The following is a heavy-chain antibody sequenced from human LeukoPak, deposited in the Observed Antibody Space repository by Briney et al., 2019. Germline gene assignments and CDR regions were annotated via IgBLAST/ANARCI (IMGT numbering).Heavy chain of an antibody. CDR3: ARDPGSFPFDY. Sequence: SQTLSLTCTVSGGSISSGSYYWSWIRQPAGKGLEWIGRIYTSGSTNYNPSLKSRVTISVDTSKNQFSLKLSSVTAADTAVYYCARDPGSFPFDYWGQGTLVTVSS. V-gene: IGHV4-61*02. CDR1: GGSISSGSYY. J-gene: IGHJ4*02. CDR2: IYTSGST. D-gene: IGHD2-15*01.